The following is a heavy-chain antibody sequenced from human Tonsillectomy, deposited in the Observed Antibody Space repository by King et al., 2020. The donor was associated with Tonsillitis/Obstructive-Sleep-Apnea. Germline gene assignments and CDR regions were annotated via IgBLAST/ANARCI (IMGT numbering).Heavy chain of an antibody. CDR3: SASSLEEGLDYYYRDV. CDR2: IVVGSGNT. J-gene: IGHJ6*03. CDR1: GFTFRSSA. Sequence: QLVQSGPEVKKPGTSVKVSCQASGFTFRSSAVQWVRQARGERLEWIGWIVVGSGNTDYAQEFQERVTFTRSLSTSTAYMELTSLRSDDTAVYYCSASSLEEGLDYYYRDVWGKGTTVTVSS. D-gene: IGHD3-3*01. V-gene: IGHV1-58*01.